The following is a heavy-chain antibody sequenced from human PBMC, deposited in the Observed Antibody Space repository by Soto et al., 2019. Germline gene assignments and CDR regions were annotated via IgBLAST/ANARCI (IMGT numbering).Heavy chain of an antibody. J-gene: IGHJ5*02. D-gene: IGHD4-17*01. CDR1: GGSISSYY. Sequence: SETLSLTCTVSGGSISSYYWSWIRQPPGKGLEWIGYIYYSGSTNYNPSLKSRVTISVDTSKNQFSLKLSSVTAADTAVYYCARTNTHRLRMWLDPWGQGTLVTVSS. CDR2: IYYSGST. V-gene: IGHV4-59*01. CDR3: ARTNTHRLRMWLDP.